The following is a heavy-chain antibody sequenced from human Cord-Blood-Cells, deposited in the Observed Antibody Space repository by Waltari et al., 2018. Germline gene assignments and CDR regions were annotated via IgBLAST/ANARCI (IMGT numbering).Heavy chain of an antibody. CDR1: GYHFPGYY. Sequence: VQLVQSGAEVKKPGASVKVSCKASGYHFPGYYMNWVRQAPGQGLEWMGWINPNSGGTNYAQKFQGRVTMTRDTSISTAYMELSRLRSDDTAVYYCARGYSSSYYYYGMDVWGQGTTVTVSS. V-gene: IGHV1-2*02. CDR2: INPNSGGT. CDR3: ARGYSSSYYYYGMDV. J-gene: IGHJ6*02. D-gene: IGHD6-6*01.